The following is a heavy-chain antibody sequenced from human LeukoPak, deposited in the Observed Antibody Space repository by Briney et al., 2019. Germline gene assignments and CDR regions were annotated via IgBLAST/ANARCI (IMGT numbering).Heavy chain of an antibody. J-gene: IGHJ5*02. CDR3: ARGWFGLDP. D-gene: IGHD3-10*01. V-gene: IGHV3-30*03. CDR2: ISFSGTTE. Sequence: GGSLRLSCEASGLLFSSYGFYWVRQAPGKGLEWVAYISFSGTTEDYADSLEGRFTISRDNSESKVYLQMSSLRSEDTAVYYCARGWFGLDPWGQGTQVIVSS. CDR1: GLLFSSYG.